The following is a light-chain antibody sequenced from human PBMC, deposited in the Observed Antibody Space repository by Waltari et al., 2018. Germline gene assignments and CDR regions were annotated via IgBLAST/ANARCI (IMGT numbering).Light chain of an antibody. J-gene: IGLJ3*02. Sequence: QTVVTQEPSFSVSPGGTVTLTCGLTSASVSTTYYPSWYQQTPGQAPRTLIHNTNTRSSGVPDRVSGSILGNKAALTITGAQAEDESDYYCVLYMGSASWVFGGGTQLTV. CDR1: SASVSTTYY. CDR2: NTN. V-gene: IGLV8-61*01. CDR3: VLYMGSASWV.